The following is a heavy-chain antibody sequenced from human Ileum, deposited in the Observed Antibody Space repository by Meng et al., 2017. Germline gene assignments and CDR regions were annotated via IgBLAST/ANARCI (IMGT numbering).Heavy chain of an antibody. Sequence: VHVVVPGGGFVSSGGSVRRSCAASGLSLRSYWMHSVRQPPGKGLVWLSLISPDGSATNYADSVKGRFTISRDNAKNTVYLQMDSLGVEDTALHYCASFQYTMEDYWGLGTLVTVSS. CDR3: ASFQYTMEDY. CDR1: GLSLRSYW. V-gene: IGHV3-74*01. J-gene: IGHJ4*02. D-gene: IGHD3-3*01. CDR2: ISPDGSAT.